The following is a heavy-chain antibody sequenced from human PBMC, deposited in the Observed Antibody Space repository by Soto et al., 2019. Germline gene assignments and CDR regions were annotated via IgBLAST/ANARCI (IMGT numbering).Heavy chain of an antibody. V-gene: IGHV1-2*02. CDR1: GYTFTGYY. D-gene: IGHD2-15*01. J-gene: IGHJ3*02. CDR3: ARGGDYCSGGSCYDAFDI. CDR2: INPNSGST. Sequence: ASVKVSCKASGYTFTGYYMHWVRQAPGQGLEWMGWINPNSGSTNYAQKFQGRVTMTRDTSISTAYMELSSLRSEDTAVYYCARGGDYCSGGSCYDAFDIWGQGTMVTVSS.